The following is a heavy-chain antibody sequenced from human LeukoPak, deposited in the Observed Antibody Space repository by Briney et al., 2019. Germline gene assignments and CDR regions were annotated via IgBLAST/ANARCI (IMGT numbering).Heavy chain of an antibody. D-gene: IGHD4-17*01. CDR2: IYCSGST. CDR1: GGSISSYY. V-gene: IGHV4-59*08. CDR3: ARHSTVNWFDP. Sequence: SETLSLTCPVSGGSISSYYWSWIRPPPGKGLEWIGYIYCSGSTNYNPSLKSRVTISVDTSKNQFSLKLSSVTAADTAVYYCARHSTVNWFDPWGQGTLVTVSS. J-gene: IGHJ5*02.